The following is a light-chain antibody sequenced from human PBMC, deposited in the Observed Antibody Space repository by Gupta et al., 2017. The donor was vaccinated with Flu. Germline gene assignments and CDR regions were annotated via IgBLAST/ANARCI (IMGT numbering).Light chain of an antibody. V-gene: IGLV2-14*01. Sequence: ITISCTGSSGDLGVYNYVSWYQQHPGKAPKLISFEVSNRPSGVSNRFSGSKSGNTASLTISGLQAEDEADYYCSSYTTTNTLVVFGGGTKLTVL. CDR3: SSYTTTNTLVV. CDR1: SGDLGVYNY. CDR2: EVS. J-gene: IGLJ2*01.